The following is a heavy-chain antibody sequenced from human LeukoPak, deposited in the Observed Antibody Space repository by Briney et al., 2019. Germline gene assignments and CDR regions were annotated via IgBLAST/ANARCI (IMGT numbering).Heavy chain of an antibody. CDR3: ARDQRPGSYYYYFDY. J-gene: IGHJ4*02. CDR1: GFTFDDYG. CDR2: INWNGGST. D-gene: IGHD3-10*01. V-gene: IGHV3-20*04. Sequence: GGSLRLSCAASGFTFDDYGMSWVRQAPGKGLEWVSGINWNGGSTGYANSVKGRFTISRDNAKNSLYLQMNSPRAEDTALYYCARDQRPGSYYYYFDYWGQGTLVTVSS.